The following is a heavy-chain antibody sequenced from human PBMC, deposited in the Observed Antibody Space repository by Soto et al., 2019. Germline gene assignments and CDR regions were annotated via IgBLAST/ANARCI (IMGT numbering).Heavy chain of an antibody. D-gene: IGHD2-15*01. J-gene: IGHJ5*02. Sequence: ASVKVSCKASGYTFTSYAMHWVRQAPGQRLEWMGWINAGNGNTKYSQKFQGRVTITRDTSASTAYMELSSLRSEDTAVYYCARYCSGGSCLDPWGQGTLVTVSS. CDR1: GYTFTSYA. CDR2: INAGNGNT. CDR3: ARYCSGGSCLDP. V-gene: IGHV1-3*01.